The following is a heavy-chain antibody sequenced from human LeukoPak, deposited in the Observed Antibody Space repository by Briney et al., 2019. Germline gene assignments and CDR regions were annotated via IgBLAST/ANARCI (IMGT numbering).Heavy chain of an antibody. CDR1: GGTFSSYA. Sequence: ASVKVSCKASGGTFSSYAISWVRQAPGQGLEWMGGIIPIFGTANYAQKFQGRVTITADESTSTAYMELSSLRSEDTAVYYCARGYWSGYYISQSGMGVWGQGTTVTVSS. CDR3: ARGYWSGYYISQSGMGV. V-gene: IGHV1-69*13. D-gene: IGHD3-3*01. CDR2: IIPIFGTA. J-gene: IGHJ6*02.